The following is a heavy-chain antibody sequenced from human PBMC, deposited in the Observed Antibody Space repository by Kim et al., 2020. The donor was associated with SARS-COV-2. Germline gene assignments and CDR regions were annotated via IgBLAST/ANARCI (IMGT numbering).Heavy chain of an antibody. V-gene: IGHV4-39*01. D-gene: IGHD6-19*01. Sequence: YYNPSLKCRLSISVDTTKTQFSLKLSSVTAADTAVYYCASSPGYSSGQGLWGQGTLITVSS. J-gene: IGHJ4*02. CDR3: ASSPGYSSGQGL.